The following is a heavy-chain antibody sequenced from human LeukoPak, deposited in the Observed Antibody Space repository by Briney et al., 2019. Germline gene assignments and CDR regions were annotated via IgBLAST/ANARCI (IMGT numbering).Heavy chain of an antibody. Sequence: GGSLRLSCAASGFTFSSYAMSWVRQAPGKGLEWVSAISGSGGSTYYADSVKGRFTISRDNSKNTLYLQMNSLRAEDTVVYYCAKDLDSNYFFYYYYGMDVWGQGTTVTVSS. V-gene: IGHV3-23*01. CDR2: ISGSGGST. D-gene: IGHD4-11*01. CDR3: AKDLDSNYFFYYYYGMDV. CDR1: GFTFSSYA. J-gene: IGHJ6*02.